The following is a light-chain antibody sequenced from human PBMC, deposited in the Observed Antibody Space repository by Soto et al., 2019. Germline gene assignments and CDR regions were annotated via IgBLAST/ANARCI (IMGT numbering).Light chain of an antibody. V-gene: IGKV3-15*01. CDR1: QSVNQN. CDR3: QQFNNWPHT. Sequence: IVLTQSPATLSVSPGERATLSCRASQSVNQNVGWYQQKPGQAPRLLIYVASYRATGIPARFSGSGSGTEYPLTISNLQAEDFAVYYCQQFNNWPHTFGQGTRLEIK. J-gene: IGKJ2*01. CDR2: VAS.